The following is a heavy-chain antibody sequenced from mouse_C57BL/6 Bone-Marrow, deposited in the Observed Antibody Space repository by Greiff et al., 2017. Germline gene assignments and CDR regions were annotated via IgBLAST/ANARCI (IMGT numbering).Heavy chain of an antibody. V-gene: IGHV5-15*01. CDR2: ISNLAYSI. CDR3: ARDGNYGYYAMDY. J-gene: IGHJ4*01. CDR1: GFTFSDYG. D-gene: IGHD2-1*01. Sequence: EVKLMESGGGLVQPGGSLKLSCAASGFTFSDYGMAWVRQAPRKGPEWVAFISNLAYSIYYADTVTGRFTISRENAKNTLYLEMSSLRSEDTAMYYCARDGNYGYYAMDYWGQGTSVTVSS.